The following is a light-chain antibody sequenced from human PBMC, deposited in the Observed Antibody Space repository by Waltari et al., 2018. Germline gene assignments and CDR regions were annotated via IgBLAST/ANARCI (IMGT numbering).Light chain of an antibody. J-gene: IGLJ2*01. Sequence: SYVLTQPPSVSVAPGQTARITCGGIYIGSKSVQWYQQKPGQAPVLVVYDDRDRPSGIPERFSGSNSGNTATLTISRVEAGDEADYYCQVWDSSSDPHVVFGGGTKLAVL. CDR1: YIGSKS. CDR3: QVWDSSSDPHVV. V-gene: IGLV3-21*02. CDR2: DDR.